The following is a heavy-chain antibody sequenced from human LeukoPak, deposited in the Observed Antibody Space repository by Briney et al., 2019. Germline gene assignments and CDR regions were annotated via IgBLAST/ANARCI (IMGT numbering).Heavy chain of an antibody. Sequence: GASVKVSCKASGGTFSSYAISWVRQAPGQGLEWMGGIIPIFGTANYAQKFQGRVTITRDTSASTAYMELSSLRSEDTAVYYCARSAKQLLWFGELLSQANYYFDYWGQGTLVTVSS. J-gene: IGHJ4*02. CDR2: IIPIFGTA. D-gene: IGHD3-10*01. V-gene: IGHV1-69*05. CDR1: GGTFSSYA. CDR3: ARSAKQLLWFGELLSQANYYFDY.